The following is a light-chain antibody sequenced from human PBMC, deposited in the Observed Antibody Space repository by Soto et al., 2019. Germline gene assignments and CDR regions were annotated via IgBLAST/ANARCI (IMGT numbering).Light chain of an antibody. Sequence: EIVVKQSPATLSVSPGERATLSCRASQSVSSNLAWYQQKPGQAPRLLIYGASNRATGIPARFSGSVSGTDVTITISSLETEDSAVYDCQQRSNWRVTFGGGTKVDIK. CDR2: GAS. CDR3: QQRSNWRVT. V-gene: IGKV3-11*01. CDR1: QSVSSN. J-gene: IGKJ4*01.